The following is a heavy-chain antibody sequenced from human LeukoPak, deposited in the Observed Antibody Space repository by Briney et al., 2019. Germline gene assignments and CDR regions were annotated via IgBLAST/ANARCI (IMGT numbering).Heavy chain of an antibody. CDR2: FDPEDGET. J-gene: IGHJ6*02. D-gene: IGHD6-19*01. CDR1: GYTLTELS. Sequence: ASVKVSCKVSGYTLTELSMHWVRQAPGKGLEWMGGFDPEDGETIYAQKFQGRVTMTEDTSTSTVYMELSSLRSEDTAVYYCASFGYSSGSSDYYYGMDVWGQGTTVTVSS. V-gene: IGHV1-24*01. CDR3: ASFGYSSGSSDYYYGMDV.